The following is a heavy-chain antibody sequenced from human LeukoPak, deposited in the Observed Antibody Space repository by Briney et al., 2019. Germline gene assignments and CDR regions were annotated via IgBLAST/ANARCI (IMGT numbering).Heavy chain of an antibody. CDR2: INPNSGGT. D-gene: IGHD3-3*01. CDR3: ARGLEWLLYYFDY. Sequence: ASVKVSCKASGYTFTGYYMYWVRRAPGQGLEWMGWINPNSGGTNYAQKFQGRVTMTRDTSISTAYMELSRLRSDDTAVYYCARGLEWLLYYFDYWGQGTLVTVSS. V-gene: IGHV1-2*02. J-gene: IGHJ4*02. CDR1: GYTFTGYY.